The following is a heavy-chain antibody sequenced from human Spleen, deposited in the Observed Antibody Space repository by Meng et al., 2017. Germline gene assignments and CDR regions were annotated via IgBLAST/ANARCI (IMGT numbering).Heavy chain of an antibody. Sequence: SETLSLTCAVYGGSFSGYYWSWIRQPPGKGLEWIGEINHSGSTNYNPYLKSRVTISVDTSKNQFSLKLSSVTAADTAVYYCARLVVVAATQRVYYYYGMDVWGQGTTVTVSS. V-gene: IGHV4-34*01. CDR1: GGSFSGYY. CDR3: ARLVVVAATQRVYYYYGMDV. D-gene: IGHD2-15*01. J-gene: IGHJ6*02. CDR2: INHSGST.